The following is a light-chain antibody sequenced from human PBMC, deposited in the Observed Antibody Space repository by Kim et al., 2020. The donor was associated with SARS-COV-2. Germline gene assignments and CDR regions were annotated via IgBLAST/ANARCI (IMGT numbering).Light chain of an antibody. J-gene: IGLJ3*02. CDR2: SNN. CDR1: SSNIGSNT. Sequence: QYVLTQPPSAYGTPGQRVTISCSGSSSNIGSNTVNWYQQLPGTAPKLLIYSNNQRPSGVPDRFSGSKSGTSASLAISGLQSEDEADYYCAAWDDSLNGWVFGGGTKLTVL. V-gene: IGLV1-44*01. CDR3: AAWDDSLNGWV.